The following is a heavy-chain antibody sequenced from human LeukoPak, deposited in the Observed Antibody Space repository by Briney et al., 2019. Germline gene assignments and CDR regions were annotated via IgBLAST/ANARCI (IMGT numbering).Heavy chain of an antibody. J-gene: IGHJ6*04. CDR2: IIPIFGTA. CDR1: GGTFSSYA. Sequence: GSSVKVSCKASGGTFSSYAISWVRQAPGQGLEWMGGIIPIFGTANYAQKFQGRVTITADESTCTAYMELSSLRSEDTAVYYCARDRGVATIYGMDVWGKGTTVTVSS. V-gene: IGHV1-69*01. CDR3: ARDRGVATIYGMDV. D-gene: IGHD3-3*01.